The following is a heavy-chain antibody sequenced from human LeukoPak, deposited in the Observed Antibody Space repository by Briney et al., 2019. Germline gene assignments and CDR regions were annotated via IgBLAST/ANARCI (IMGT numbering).Heavy chain of an antibody. CDR3: ARESHCTSTSCYPTWFDP. D-gene: IGHD2-2*01. CDR2: IYYSGST. J-gene: IGHJ5*02. CDR1: GGSISSYY. V-gene: IGHV4-59*01. Sequence: SETLSLTCTVSGGSISSYYWSWIRQPPGKGLEWIGYIYYSGSTIYNPSLNSRVTMSVDTSKNQLSLKLNSVTAADTALYYCARESHCTSTSCYPTWFDPWGQGTLVTVSS.